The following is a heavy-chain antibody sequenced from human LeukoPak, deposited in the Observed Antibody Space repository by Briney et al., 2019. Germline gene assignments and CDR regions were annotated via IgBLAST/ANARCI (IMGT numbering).Heavy chain of an antibody. D-gene: IGHD3-10*01. CDR2: IYYSGST. J-gene: IGHJ4*02. V-gene: IGHV4-59*01. CDR3: ARGPYGSGSQTFDY. CDR1: GGSFSGYY. Sequence: SETLSLTCAVYGGSFSGYYWSWIRQPPGKGLEWIGYIYYSGSTNYNPSLKSRVTISVDTSKNQFSLKLSSVTAADTAVYYCARGPYGSGSQTFDYWGQGTLVTVSS.